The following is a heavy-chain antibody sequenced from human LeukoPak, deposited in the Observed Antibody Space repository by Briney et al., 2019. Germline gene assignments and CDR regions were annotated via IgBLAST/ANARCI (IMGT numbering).Heavy chain of an antibody. D-gene: IGHD4-11*01. Sequence: SETLSLTCTVSGGYINSYYWSWVRQPAGKGLEWIGRIYSTGSTNYNPSLKSRLTMSADTSKNQFSLKLHSVTAADTAVYYCARDPDDYSNPYYYFGMDVWGPGTTVTVS. J-gene: IGHJ6*02. CDR2: IYSTGST. V-gene: IGHV4-4*07. CDR3: ARDPDDYSNPYYYFGMDV. CDR1: GGYINSYY.